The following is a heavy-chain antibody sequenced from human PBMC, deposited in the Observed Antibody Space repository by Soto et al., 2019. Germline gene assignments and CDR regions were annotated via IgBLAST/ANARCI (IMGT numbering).Heavy chain of an antibody. CDR3: ARDPDFVTMVRGVEDMPPYGMDV. V-gene: IGHV1-46*01. CDR2: INPSGGST. D-gene: IGHD3-10*01. J-gene: IGHJ6*02. Sequence: ASVKVSCKASGYTFTSYYMHWVRQAPGQGLEWMGIINPSGGSTSYAQKFQGRVTMTRDTSTSTVYMELSSLRSEDTAVYYCARDPDFVTMVRGVEDMPPYGMDVWGQGTTVTVSS. CDR1: GYTFTSYY.